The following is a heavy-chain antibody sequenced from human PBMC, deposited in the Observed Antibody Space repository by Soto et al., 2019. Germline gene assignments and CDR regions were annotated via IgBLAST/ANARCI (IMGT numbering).Heavy chain of an antibody. CDR3: AKVKSLAGQV. V-gene: IGHV3-7*05. CDR2: IKQDGSDK. CDR1: GFTFSSYW. J-gene: IGHJ4*02. Sequence: EVQLVESGGGLVQPGGSLRLSCAASGFTFSSYWMSWVRQAPGKGLEWVANIKQDGSDKYYVDSVKGRFTNSRDNAKNSLYPQMNSLTAEDTAIYYCAKVKSLAGQVWGQGTLVTVSS. D-gene: IGHD6-6*01.